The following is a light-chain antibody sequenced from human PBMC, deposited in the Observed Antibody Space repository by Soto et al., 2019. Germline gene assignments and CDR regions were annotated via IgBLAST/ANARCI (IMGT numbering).Light chain of an antibody. V-gene: IGKV3-20*01. J-gene: IGKJ1*01. CDR3: QQFGASLTWT. Sequence: EIVMTQSPATLSVSPGGRATLSCRASQSVSNNYLSWYQQKPGQPPRLLIYGASSRATGIPDRFSGSGSGTDFTLTISRLEPEDFAVYYCQQFGASLTWTFGQGTKVDIK. CDR1: QSVSNNY. CDR2: GAS.